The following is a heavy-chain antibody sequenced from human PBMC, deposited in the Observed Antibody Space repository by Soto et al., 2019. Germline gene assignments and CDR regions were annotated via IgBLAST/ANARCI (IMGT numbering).Heavy chain of an antibody. CDR1: GCSVSSGSYY. Sequence: SETLSLTCTVSGCSVSSGSYYWTWIRQPPGKGREWIGYIYYSGSTNYNPSLKSRVTISVDTSKNQFSLQLSSVTAADTAVYYCARDPNYYDSDDAFDIWGQGTMVTVS. V-gene: IGHV4-61*01. J-gene: IGHJ3*02. CDR2: IYYSGST. D-gene: IGHD3-22*01. CDR3: ARDPNYYDSDDAFDI.